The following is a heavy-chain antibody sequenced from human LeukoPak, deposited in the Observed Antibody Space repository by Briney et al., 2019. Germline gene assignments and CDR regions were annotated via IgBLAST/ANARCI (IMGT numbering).Heavy chain of an antibody. J-gene: IGHJ5*02. CDR3: AGLEEDLTLGVAGYWFVP. Sequence: GGSLRLSCAASGFTFSSYAMSWVRRAPGKGLEWVSAISGSGGSTYYADSVKGRFTISRDNSKNTLYLQMNSLRASDTAIYYCAGLEEDLTLGVAGYWFVPWGQGTLVTVSS. CDR1: GFTFSSYA. D-gene: IGHD3-16*01. V-gene: IGHV3-23*01. CDR2: ISGSGGST.